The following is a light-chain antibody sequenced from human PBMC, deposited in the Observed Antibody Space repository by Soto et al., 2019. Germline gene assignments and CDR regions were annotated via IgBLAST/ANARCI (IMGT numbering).Light chain of an antibody. CDR3: QQSYSTQYT. Sequence: DIQMTQSPSSLSASVGDRVTITCRASQSISSYLNWYQQKPGKAPKVLIYGASSLQSGVPSRFIGSGSGTDFTLTISSLRPEDFATYSFQQSYSTQYTFGQGTKLEIK. CDR2: GAS. CDR1: QSISSY. J-gene: IGKJ2*01. V-gene: IGKV1-39*01.